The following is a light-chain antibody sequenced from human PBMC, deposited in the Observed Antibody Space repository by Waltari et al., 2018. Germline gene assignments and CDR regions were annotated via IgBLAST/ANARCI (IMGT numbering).Light chain of an antibody. CDR3: QQYNDWPYT. Sequence: EIVMTQSPATLAVSPGERATLSCRASQSISTMLAWYQQKPGQAPRFLIYGASTRAPGIPARFSGSGSGTEYTLTINSLQSEDFAVYYCQQYNDWPYTFGQGTKLEIK. CDR2: GAS. J-gene: IGKJ2*01. CDR1: QSISTM. V-gene: IGKV3-15*01.